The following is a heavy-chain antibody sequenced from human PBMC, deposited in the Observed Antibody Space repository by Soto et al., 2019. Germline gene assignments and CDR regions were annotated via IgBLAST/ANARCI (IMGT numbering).Heavy chain of an antibody. CDR2: INWDGGST. Sequence: GGSLRLSCAASGFTFDDYTMHWVRQAPGKGLEWVSLINWDGGSTYYADSVKGRFTISRDNSNNSLYLQMNSLRTDDTALRYWAKGPELSYYGMDVWGQGTTVTVSS. V-gene: IGHV3-43*01. J-gene: IGHJ6*02. D-gene: IGHD3-16*02. CDR3: AKGPELSYYGMDV. CDR1: GFTFDDYT.